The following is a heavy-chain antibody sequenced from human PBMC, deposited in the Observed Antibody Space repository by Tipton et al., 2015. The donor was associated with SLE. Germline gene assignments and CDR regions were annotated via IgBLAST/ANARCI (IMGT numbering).Heavy chain of an antibody. CDR1: GASISDYY. Sequence: TLSLTCTVSGASISDYYWSWIRQPAGKGLEWIGRMYSRGRTNYNPSLKDRITVSIDRSMNQVSLKLSSLTAADTAVYYCARHGLASTVTTVFAYYDMDVWGQGTTVTVSS. CDR3: ARHGLASTVTTVFAYYDMDV. J-gene: IGHJ6*02. CDR2: MYSRGRT. V-gene: IGHV4-4*07. D-gene: IGHD4-17*01.